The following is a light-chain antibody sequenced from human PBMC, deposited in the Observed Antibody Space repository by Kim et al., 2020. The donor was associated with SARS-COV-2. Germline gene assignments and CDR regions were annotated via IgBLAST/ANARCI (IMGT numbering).Light chain of an antibody. V-gene: IGKV3-20*01. CDR1: QSVSRNY. J-gene: IGKJ2*01. CDR2: GAS. CDR3: QQYDSSPYT. Sequence: LSPEERATLSCRASQSVSRNYLAWYQQKPAQAPRLLIYGASSRATGIPDRFSGSGSGTDFTLTISRLEPEDFTVYYCQQYDSSPYTFGQGTKLEI.